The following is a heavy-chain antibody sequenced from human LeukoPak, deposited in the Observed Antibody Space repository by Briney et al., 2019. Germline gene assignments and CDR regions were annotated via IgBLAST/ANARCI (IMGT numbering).Heavy chain of an antibody. CDR1: GYTLTELS. D-gene: IGHD4-17*01. J-gene: IGHJ6*02. CDR3: ATVGTVTVGPNYYYYGMDV. CDR2: FDPEDGET. V-gene: IGHV1-24*01. Sequence: ASVKVSCKVSGYTLTELSMHWVRQAPGKGLEWMGGFDPEDGETIYAQKFQGRVTMTEDTSTDTAYMELSSLRSEDTAVYYCATVGTVTVGPNYYYYGMDVWGQGTTVTVSS.